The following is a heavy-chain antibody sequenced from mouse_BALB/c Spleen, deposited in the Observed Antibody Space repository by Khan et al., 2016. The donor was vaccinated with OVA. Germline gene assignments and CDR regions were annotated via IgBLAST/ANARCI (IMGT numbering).Heavy chain of an antibody. Sequence: QVQLKESGPGLVAPSQSLSIICTVSGFSLTNYGVHWVRQPPGKGLEWLGVMWAGGSTNYNSALMSRLSISIDNSKSQVFLKMNSLQTDDTAMYICARPYYVSAWFAYWGQGTLVTVSA. J-gene: IGHJ3*01. D-gene: IGHD1-1*01. CDR1: GFSLTNYG. CDR3: ARPYYVSAWFAY. CDR2: MWAGGST. V-gene: IGHV2-9*02.